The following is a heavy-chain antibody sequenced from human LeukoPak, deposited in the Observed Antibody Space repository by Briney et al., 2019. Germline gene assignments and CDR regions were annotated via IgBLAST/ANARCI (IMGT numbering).Heavy chain of an antibody. D-gene: IGHD3-10*01. CDR3: AKEGDYYGSGSHRDAFDM. CDR2: ISWSSGSI. J-gene: IGHJ3*02. V-gene: IGHV3-9*01. Sequence: ALRLSCAASGFTFDDYAMHWVWQGPGKGLEWVSGISWSSGSIGYADSVKGRFTISRDNSKNTLYLQMNSLRPEDTALYYCAKEGDYYGSGSHRDAFDMWGQGTMVTVSS. CDR1: GFTFDDYA.